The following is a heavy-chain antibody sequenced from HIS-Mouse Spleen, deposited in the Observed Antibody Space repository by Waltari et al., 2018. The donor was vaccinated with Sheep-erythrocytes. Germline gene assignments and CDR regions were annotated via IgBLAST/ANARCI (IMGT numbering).Heavy chain of an antibody. V-gene: IGHV4-34*01. J-gene: IGHJ2*01. CDR2: INHSGST. Sequence: QVQLQQWGAGLLKPSETLSLTCAVYGGSFSGYYWSWIRQPPGKGLEWIGEINHSGSTNYNPSLKSRVTISVDTSKNQFSLKLSSVTAADTAVYYCARGLTSGGYGTQWHFDLWGRGTLVTVSS. D-gene: IGHD5-12*01. CDR1: GGSFSGYY. CDR3: ARGLTSGGYGTQWHFDL.